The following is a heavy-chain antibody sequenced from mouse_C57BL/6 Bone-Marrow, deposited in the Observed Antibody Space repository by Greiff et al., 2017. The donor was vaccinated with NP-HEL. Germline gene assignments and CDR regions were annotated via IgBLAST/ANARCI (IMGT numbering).Heavy chain of an antibody. CDR3: ARYNYDSSHGGYFDV. Sequence: QVQLQQPGAELVMPGASVKLSCKASGYTFTSYWMHWVKQRPGQGLEWIGEIDPSDSYTNYNQKFKGKSTLTADKSSSTAYMQLSSLTSEDSAVYYCARYNYDSSHGGYFDVWGTGATVTASS. CDR1: GYTFTSYW. D-gene: IGHD1-1*01. J-gene: IGHJ1*03. V-gene: IGHV1-69*01. CDR2: IDPSDSYT.